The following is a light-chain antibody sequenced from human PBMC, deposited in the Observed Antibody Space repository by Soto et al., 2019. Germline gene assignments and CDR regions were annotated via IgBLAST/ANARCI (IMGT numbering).Light chain of an antibody. CDR2: EVS. Sequence: QSALTQPASVSGSPGQSITISFTGTSSDVGGYNYVSWYQQHPGKAPKLMIYEVSNRPSGVSNRFSGSKSGNTASLTISGLQAEDEADYYCSSYTSRSTPLFGGGTKVTVL. CDR1: SSDVGGYNY. J-gene: IGLJ2*01. V-gene: IGLV2-14*01. CDR3: SSYTSRSTPL.